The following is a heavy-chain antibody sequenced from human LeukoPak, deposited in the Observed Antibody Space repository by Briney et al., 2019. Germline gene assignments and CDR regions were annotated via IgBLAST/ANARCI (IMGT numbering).Heavy chain of an antibody. J-gene: IGHJ3*02. CDR1: GFTFMSYD. CDR2: IDTAGGT. D-gene: IGHD3-10*01. V-gene: IGHV3-13*04. Sequence: PGGSLRLSRASSGFTFMSYDMHWVRQPTGKGLEWVSGIDTAGGTYYAGSVKGRFTLSRENAKNSLSLQMNSLRAGDTAVYYCARRRYGLGSYSDAFDIWGQGTMVTVSS. CDR3: ARRRYGLGSYSDAFDI.